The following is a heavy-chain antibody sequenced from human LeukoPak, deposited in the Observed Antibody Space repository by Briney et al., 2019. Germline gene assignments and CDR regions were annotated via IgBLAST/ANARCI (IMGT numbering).Heavy chain of an antibody. CDR1: GGSISSYY. Sequence: SETLSLTCTVPGGSISSYYWSWIRPPPGKGLGWVGYIYYSGSTNYNPSLESRVTISVDTSKNQFTLKLSSVTAADTAVYYCARDLTSGGRVWFDPWGQGTLVTVSS. D-gene: IGHD3-16*01. CDR3: ARDLTSGGRVWFDP. J-gene: IGHJ5*02. CDR2: IYYSGST. V-gene: IGHV4-59*01.